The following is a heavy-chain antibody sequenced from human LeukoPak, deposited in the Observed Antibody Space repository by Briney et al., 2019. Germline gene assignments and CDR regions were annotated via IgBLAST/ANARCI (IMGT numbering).Heavy chain of an antibody. D-gene: IGHD3-10*01. Sequence: PSETLSLTCTVSGGSISSSSYYWGWIRQPPGKGLDWIGSVYYTGSTHYNPSLKSRVTISVDTSKKQFSLKLSSVTAADTAVYYCASYSGSHLYCFDSWGQGTLVTVSS. CDR3: ASYSGSHLYCFDS. V-gene: IGHV4-39*01. CDR2: VYYTGST. CDR1: GGSISSSSYY. J-gene: IGHJ4*02.